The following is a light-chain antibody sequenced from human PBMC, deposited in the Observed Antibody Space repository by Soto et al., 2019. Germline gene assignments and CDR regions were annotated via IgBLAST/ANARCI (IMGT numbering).Light chain of an antibody. CDR1: SSDVGGYNY. Sequence: QSALTQPASVSGSPGQSITISYTGTSSDVGGYNYVSWYQQHPGKAPKLMIYEVSNRPSGVSNRFSGSKSGNTASLTISGLQAEDEADYYCSSFTSINTWVFGGGTQLTVL. V-gene: IGLV2-14*01. CDR2: EVS. J-gene: IGLJ3*02. CDR3: SSFTSINTWV.